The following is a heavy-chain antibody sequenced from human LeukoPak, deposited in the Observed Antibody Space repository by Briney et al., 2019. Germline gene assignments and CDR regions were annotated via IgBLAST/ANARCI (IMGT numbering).Heavy chain of an antibody. CDR1: GFTFSSYE. V-gene: IGHV3-48*03. CDR2: ISSSGSTI. J-gene: IGHJ4*02. CDR3: ATRYFDWLLGDDY. D-gene: IGHD3-9*01. Sequence: GGSLRLSCAASGFTFSSYEMNWVRQAPGKGLEWVSYISSSGSTIYYADSVKGRFTISRDNAKNPLYLQMNSLRAEDTAVYYCATRYFDWLLGDDYWGQGTLVTVSS.